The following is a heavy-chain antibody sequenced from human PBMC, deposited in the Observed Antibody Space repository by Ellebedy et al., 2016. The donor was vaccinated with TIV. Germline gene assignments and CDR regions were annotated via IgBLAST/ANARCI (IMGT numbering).Heavy chain of an antibody. J-gene: IGHJ4*02. CDR2: SYHSGST. Sequence: SETLSLTCTVSGASISGSTYYWGWIRQPPGKGLEWIGTSYHSGSTFYNPSLKSRVAISVDTSKNQFSLKLRSVTAADTAVYYCARGGPLGDYYDIDGHPLFPTPIDYWGQGTLVTVSS. CDR3: ARGGPLGDYYDIDGHPLFPTPIDY. V-gene: IGHV4-39*02. CDR1: GASISGSTYY. D-gene: IGHD3-22*01.